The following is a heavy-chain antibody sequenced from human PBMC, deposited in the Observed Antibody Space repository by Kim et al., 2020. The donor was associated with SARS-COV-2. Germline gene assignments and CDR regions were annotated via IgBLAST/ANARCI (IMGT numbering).Heavy chain of an antibody. Sequence: SETLSLTCAVSGGSISSSNWWSWVRQPPGKGLEWIGEIYHSGSTNYNPSLKSRVTISVDKSKNQFSLKLSSVTAADTAVYYCARWELGYYDSSGYYGRSDWYFDLWGRGTLVTVSS. J-gene: IGHJ2*01. CDR3: ARWELGYYDSSGYYGRSDWYFDL. CDR2: IYHSGST. D-gene: IGHD3-22*01. V-gene: IGHV4-4*02. CDR1: GGSISSSNW.